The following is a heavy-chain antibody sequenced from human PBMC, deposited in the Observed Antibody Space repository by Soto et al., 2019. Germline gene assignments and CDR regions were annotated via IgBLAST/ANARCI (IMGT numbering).Heavy chain of an antibody. CDR3: ARSRTGTYYYDSSGYLGY. Sequence: QVQLVQSGAEVKKPGSSVKVSCKASGGTFSSYAISWVRQAPGQGLEWMGGIIPIFGTANYAQKFQGRVTITADKSTSTAYMELSSLRSEDTAVYYCARSRTGTYYYDSSGYLGYWGQGTLVTVSS. V-gene: IGHV1-69*06. J-gene: IGHJ4*02. CDR1: GGTFSSYA. D-gene: IGHD3-22*01. CDR2: IIPIFGTA.